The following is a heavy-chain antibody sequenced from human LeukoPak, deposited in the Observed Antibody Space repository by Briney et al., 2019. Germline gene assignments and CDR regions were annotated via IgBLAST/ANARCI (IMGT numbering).Heavy chain of an antibody. CDR3: ARGPITDSPHFDY. J-gene: IGHJ4*02. CDR1: GGSISSGGYY. V-gene: IGHV4-31*03. CDR2: IYYSGST. Sequence: SETLSLTCTVSGGSISSGGYYWSWIRQHPGKGLEWIGYIYYSGSTYYNPSLKSRVTISVDTSKNQFSLKLSSVTAADTAVYYCARGPITDSPHFDYWGQGTLVTVSS. D-gene: IGHD2-15*01.